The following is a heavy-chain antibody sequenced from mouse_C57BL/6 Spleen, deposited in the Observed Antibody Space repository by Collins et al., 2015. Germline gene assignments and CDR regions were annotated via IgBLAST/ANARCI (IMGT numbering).Heavy chain of an antibody. D-gene: IGHD1-1*01. CDR2: IFPGSGST. CDR1: GYTFTDYY. J-gene: IGHJ1*03. CDR3: ASPATVVAHWYFDV. Sequence: QVQLQQSGPELVKPGASVKISCKASGYTFTDYYINWVKQRPGQGLEWIGWIFPGSGSTCYNEKFKGKATLTVDKSSSTAYMLLSSLTSEDSAVYFCASPATVVAHWYFDVWGTGTTVTVSS. V-gene: IGHV1-75*01.